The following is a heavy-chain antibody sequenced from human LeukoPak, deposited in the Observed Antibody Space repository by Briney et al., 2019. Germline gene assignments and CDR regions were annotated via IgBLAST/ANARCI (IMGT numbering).Heavy chain of an antibody. CDR1: GFTFSSYS. J-gene: IGHJ6*03. Sequence: PGGSLRLSCAASGFTFSSYSMNWVRQAPGKGLEWVSSITSSSTYIHYADSVNGRFTISRDNAKNSLYLQMNSLRAEDTAVYYCARTTSGATFSDYYYYHMDVWGKGTTVTVSS. V-gene: IGHV3-21*01. CDR2: ITSSSTYI. D-gene: IGHD1-26*01. CDR3: ARTTSGATFSDYYYYHMDV.